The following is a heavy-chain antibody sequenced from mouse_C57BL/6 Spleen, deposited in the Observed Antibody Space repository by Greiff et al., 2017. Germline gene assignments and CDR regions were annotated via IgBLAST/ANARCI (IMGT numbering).Heavy chain of an antibody. CDR2: IYPGDGDT. V-gene: IGHV1-82*01. Sequence: VQLQQSGPELVKPGASVKISCKASGYAFSSSWMNWVKQRPGQGLEWIGRIYPGDGDTNYNGKFKGKATLTADKSSSTAYMQLSSLTSEDSAVXFCARRFITTVVATDYFDYWGQGTTLTVSS. D-gene: IGHD1-1*01. CDR3: ARRFITTVVATDYFDY. CDR1: GYAFSSSW. J-gene: IGHJ2*01.